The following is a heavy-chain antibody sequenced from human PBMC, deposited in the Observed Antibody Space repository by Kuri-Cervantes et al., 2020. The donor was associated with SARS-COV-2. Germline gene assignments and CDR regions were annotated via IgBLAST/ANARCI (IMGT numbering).Heavy chain of an antibody. CDR1: GYTFTSQY. Sequence: ASAKVSCKASGYTFTSQYLHWVRQAPGQGLEWMGIINPSGGSTSYAQKFQGRVTMTGDTSTSTVYMELSSLRSEDTAVYYCAGESGGYCSGGSCSTNWFDPWGQGTLVTVSS. D-gene: IGHD2-15*01. CDR2: INPSGGST. CDR3: AGESGGYCSGGSCSTNWFDP. J-gene: IGHJ5*02. V-gene: IGHV1-46*01.